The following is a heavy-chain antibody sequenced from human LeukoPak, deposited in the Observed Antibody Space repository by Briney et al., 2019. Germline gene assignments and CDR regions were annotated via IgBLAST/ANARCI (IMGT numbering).Heavy chain of an antibody. CDR2: ISYDGSNK. CDR1: GFTFSSYA. V-gene: IGHV3-30*04. CDR3: ARDHGGGSYFDY. J-gene: IGHJ4*02. D-gene: IGHD2-15*01. Sequence: GGSLRLSCAASGFTFSSYAMHWVRQAPGKGLEWVAVISYDGSNKYYADSVKGRFTISRDNSKNTLYLQMDSLRAEDTAVYYCARDHGGGSYFDYWGQGTLVTVSS.